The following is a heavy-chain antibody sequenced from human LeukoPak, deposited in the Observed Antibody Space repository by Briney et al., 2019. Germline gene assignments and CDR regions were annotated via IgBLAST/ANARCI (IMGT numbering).Heavy chain of an antibody. J-gene: IGHJ4*02. CDR2: INPNSGAT. Sequence: ASVRVSCKASGYTFTGYYIHWVQQAPGQGLEWMGWINPNSGATKFAQKFQGRVTMTSDTSISTVYMELSRLRSDDTAVYYCARDMVGGSIDYWGQGTLVTVSS. V-gene: IGHV1-2*02. D-gene: IGHD1-26*01. CDR3: ARDMVGGSIDY. CDR1: GYTFTGYY.